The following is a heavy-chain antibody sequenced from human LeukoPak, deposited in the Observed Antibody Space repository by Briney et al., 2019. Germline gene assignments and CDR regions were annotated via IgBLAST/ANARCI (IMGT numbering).Heavy chain of an antibody. CDR2: INPSGGST. CDR3: AREIAAAGTYYYYGMDV. J-gene: IGHJ6*02. CDR1: GYTFTSYY. D-gene: IGHD6-13*01. V-gene: IGHV1-46*01. Sequence: ASVKVSCKASGYTFTSYYMHWVRQAPGQGLEWMGIINPSGGSTSYAQKFQGRVTMTRDTSTSTVYMELSSLRSEDTAVYYRAREIAAAGTYYYYGMDVWGQGTTVTVSS.